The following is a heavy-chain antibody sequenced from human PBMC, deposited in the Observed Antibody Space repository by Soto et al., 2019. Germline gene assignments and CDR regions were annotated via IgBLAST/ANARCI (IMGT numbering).Heavy chain of an antibody. V-gene: IGHV3-30-3*01. CDR1: GFTFSSYA. J-gene: IGHJ6*02. Sequence: QVQLVESGGGVVQPGRSLRLSCAASGFTFSSYAMHWVRQAPGRGLEWVAVISYDGSNKYYADSVKGRFTISRDNSKNTLYLQMNSLRAEDTAVYYCARAPSHGSGSYTTQDVWGQGTTVTVSS. CDR2: ISYDGSNK. CDR3: ARAPSHGSGSYTTQDV. D-gene: IGHD3-10*01.